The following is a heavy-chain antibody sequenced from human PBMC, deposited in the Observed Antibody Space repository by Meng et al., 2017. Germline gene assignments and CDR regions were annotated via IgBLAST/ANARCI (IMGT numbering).Heavy chain of an antibody. D-gene: IGHD7-27*01. CDR3: ASNDGTGDRTGGDY. CDR1: GGTFSSYA. Sequence: QVELVQSVAEVKKPGTSVKGSCKASGGTFSSYAISWVRQAPGQGLEWMGGIIPIFGTANYAQKFQGRVTITADESTSTAYMELSSLRSEDTAVYYCASNDGTGDRTGGDYWGQGTLVTVSS. J-gene: IGHJ4*02. V-gene: IGHV1-69*01. CDR2: IIPIFGTA.